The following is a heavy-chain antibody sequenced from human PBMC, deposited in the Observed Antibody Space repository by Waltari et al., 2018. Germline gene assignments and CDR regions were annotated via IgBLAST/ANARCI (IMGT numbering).Heavy chain of an antibody. J-gene: IGHJ3*02. V-gene: IGHV3-74*01. CDR1: GFTLSRNG. CDR2: IDTDGSGT. D-gene: IGHD6-13*01. Sequence: EVQLVASGGGLVQPGGSLSPSCAASGFTLSRNGIPWVRQGPGKGLVWVSRIDTDGSGTGYAASVKGRFSISRDNAKNTLYLQMNSLRAEDTAVYYCARAGEGAAAYTFDIWGQGTMVTVSS. CDR3: ARAGEGAAAYTFDI.